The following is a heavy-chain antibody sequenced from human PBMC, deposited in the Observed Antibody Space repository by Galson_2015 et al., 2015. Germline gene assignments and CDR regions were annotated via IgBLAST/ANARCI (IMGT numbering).Heavy chain of an antibody. J-gene: IGHJ4*02. CDR1: ELTFSSYY. CDR2: ISSTTTYI. D-gene: IGHD3-3*01. CDR3: ARQILDYDFWSGYYPTNFDY. Sequence: SLRLSCAASELTFSSYYMSWVRQAPGKGLEWVSSISSTTTYIYYADSVKGRFTISRDNAKNSLYLQMNSLGAEDTAVYYCARQILDYDFWSGYYPTNFDYWGQETLVTVSS. V-gene: IGHV3-21*01.